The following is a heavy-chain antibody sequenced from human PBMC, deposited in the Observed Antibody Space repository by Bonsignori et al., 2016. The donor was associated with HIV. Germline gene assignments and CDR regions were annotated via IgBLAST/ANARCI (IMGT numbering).Heavy chain of an antibody. CDR2: VRSDDAKE. V-gene: IGHV3-30*02. Sequence: WIRQPPGKGLDWVASVRSDDAKEFYADSVKGRFTVSRDSSKNTVFLLMDSLTTDDTAVYYCAKEQWAGLHRNYFDYWGQGTLVTVSS. D-gene: IGHD6-19*01. CDR3: AKEQWAGLHRNYFDY. J-gene: IGHJ4*02.